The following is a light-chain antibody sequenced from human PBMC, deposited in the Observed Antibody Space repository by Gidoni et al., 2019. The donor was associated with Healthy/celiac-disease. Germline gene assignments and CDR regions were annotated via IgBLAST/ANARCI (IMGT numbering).Light chain of an antibody. CDR2: GAS. CDR1: QSGSSN. CDR3: QQYNNWPPYT. V-gene: IGKV3-15*01. Sequence: EIVITQSPATLSVSPGERATLSCRASQSGSSNLAWYQQKPGQAPSLLIYGASSSATGSPARFSGSGSGTEVTLTISSRQSEDYAVYYCQQYNNWPPYTFGQGTKLEIK. J-gene: IGKJ2*01.